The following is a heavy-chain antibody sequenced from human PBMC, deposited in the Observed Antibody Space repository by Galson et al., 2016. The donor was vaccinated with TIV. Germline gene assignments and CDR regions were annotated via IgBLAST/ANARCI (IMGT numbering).Heavy chain of an antibody. D-gene: IGHD5-18*01. Sequence: KVSCKASGGTFNSYGISWVRQAPGQGLQWMGGIIPVFGTTKYSQDFQGRVAVTADESTGTAYMELSGLRFDDTAVYFCARSRGYSYGYVDPWGQGTLVTVSA. CDR1: GGTFNSYG. J-gene: IGHJ5*02. CDR2: IIPVFGTT. V-gene: IGHV1-69*01. CDR3: ARSRGYSYGYVDP.